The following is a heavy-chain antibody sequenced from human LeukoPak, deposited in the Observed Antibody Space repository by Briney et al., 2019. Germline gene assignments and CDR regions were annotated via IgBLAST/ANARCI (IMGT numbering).Heavy chain of an antibody. J-gene: IGHJ5*02. CDR2: ISAYNGNT. CDR1: GYTFTSSG. Sequence: ASVKVSCKGSGYTFTSSGISWGREGPGQGGGWVGWISAYNGNTNYAQKLQGRVTMTTDTSTSTAYMELRSLRSDDTAVYYCARNWNPPRYNWFDPWGQGTLVTVSS. V-gene: IGHV1-18*01. CDR3: ARNWNPPRYNWFDP. D-gene: IGHD1-1*01.